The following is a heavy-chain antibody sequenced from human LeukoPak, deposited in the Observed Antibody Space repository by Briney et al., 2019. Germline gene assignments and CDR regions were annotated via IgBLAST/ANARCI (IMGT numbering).Heavy chain of an antibody. V-gene: IGHV3-30*07. CDR3: ARESSGGDYYYYGMDV. CDR1: GFTFSSYA. Sequence: GGSLRLSCAASGFTFSSYAMHWVRQAPGKGLEWVAVISYDGSNKYYADSVKGRFTISRDNAKNSLYLQMNSLRAEDTAVYYCARESSGGDYYYYGMDVWGQGTTVTVSS. D-gene: IGHD6-19*01. J-gene: IGHJ6*02. CDR2: ISYDGSNK.